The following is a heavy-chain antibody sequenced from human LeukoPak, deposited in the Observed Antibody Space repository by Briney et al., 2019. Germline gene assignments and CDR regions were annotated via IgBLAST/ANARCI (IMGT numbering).Heavy chain of an antibody. J-gene: IGHJ4*02. CDR1: GGSISSSSYY. Sequence: SETLPLTCTVSGGSISSSSYYWGWIRQPPGKGLEWTGSIYYSGSTYYNPPLKSRVTISVDTSKNQFSLKLSSVTAADTAVYYCARVRYSSSWYPSYFDYWGQGTLVTVS. CDR2: IYYSGST. V-gene: IGHV4-39*01. CDR3: ARVRYSSSWYPSYFDY. D-gene: IGHD6-13*01.